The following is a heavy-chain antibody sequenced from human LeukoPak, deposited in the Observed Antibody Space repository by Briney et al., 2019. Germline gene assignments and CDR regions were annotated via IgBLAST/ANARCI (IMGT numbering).Heavy chain of an antibody. J-gene: IGHJ4*02. CDR3: ARDAPHQRFDY. V-gene: IGHV1-2*02. Sequence: ASVKISCKASGYTFTGYYINWVRQAPGQAPEWVGWVNPNTGGTRYAQKFQGRVTMTRDTSISTVYLDLSGLGSDDTAVYYCARDAPHQRFDYWGQGTLVTVSS. CDR1: GYTFTGYY. CDR2: VNPNTGGT.